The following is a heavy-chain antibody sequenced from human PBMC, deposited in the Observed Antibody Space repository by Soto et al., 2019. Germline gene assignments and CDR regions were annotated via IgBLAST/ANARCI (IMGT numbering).Heavy chain of an antibody. V-gene: IGHV4-30-4*01. CDR2: IYYSGST. Sequence: SETLSLTCTVSGGSISSGDYYWSWIRQPPGKGLEWIGYIYYSGSTYYNPSLKSRVTISVDTSKNQFSLELSSVTAADTAVYYCARDNILGILYGGMDVWGQGTTVTVSS. CDR3: ARDNILGILYGGMDV. CDR1: GGSISSGDYY. D-gene: IGHD3-3*01. J-gene: IGHJ6*02.